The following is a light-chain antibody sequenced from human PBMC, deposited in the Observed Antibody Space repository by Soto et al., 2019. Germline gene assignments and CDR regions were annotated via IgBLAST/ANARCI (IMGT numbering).Light chain of an antibody. J-gene: IGKJ1*01. CDR2: GAS. CDR1: QSISTN. CDR3: QQYSSWPRT. V-gene: IGKV3D-15*01. Sequence: EIVMTQSPATLSVSPGERATLSCRASQSISTNLAWYHQKPGQAPRLLIYGASTRATGIPDRFSGSGSGTEFTLTIRSLQSEDFAVYSCQQYSSWPRTFGQGTKVEVK.